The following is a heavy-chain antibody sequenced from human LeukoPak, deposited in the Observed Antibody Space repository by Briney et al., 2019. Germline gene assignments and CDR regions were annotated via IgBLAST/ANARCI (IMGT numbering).Heavy chain of an antibody. Sequence: SETLSLTCAVSGVSISSGGYSWRWLRQPPGKGLEWIGYIYHSGSTYYNPSLKSRVTISVNRSKNQFSLKLSSVTAADTAVYYCARVVTPGDAFDIWGQGTMVTVSS. V-gene: IGHV4-30-2*01. CDR1: GVSISSGGYS. CDR3: ARVVTPGDAFDI. CDR2: IYHSGST. J-gene: IGHJ3*02. D-gene: IGHD4-23*01.